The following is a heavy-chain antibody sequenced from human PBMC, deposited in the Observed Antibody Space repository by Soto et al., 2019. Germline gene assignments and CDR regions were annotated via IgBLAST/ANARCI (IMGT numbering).Heavy chain of an antibody. CDR3: ARLYGSCFDY. D-gene: IGHD3-10*01. V-gene: IGHV4-59*08. CDR1: GGSISSYY. J-gene: IGHJ4*02. CDR2: IYYSAST. Sequence: QVQLQESGPGLVKPSETLSLTCTVSGGSISSYYWSWIRQPPGKGLEWIGYIYYSASTNYTPSLKSRVTISVDTSKNQCSRKLSSVTAADTAVYYGARLYGSCFDYWGQGTLVTVSS.